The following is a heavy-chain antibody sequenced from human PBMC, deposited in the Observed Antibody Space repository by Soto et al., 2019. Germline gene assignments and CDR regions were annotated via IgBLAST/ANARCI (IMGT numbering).Heavy chain of an antibody. CDR2: IYYSGST. D-gene: IGHD6-19*01. CDR1: GGSIGSYY. V-gene: IGHV4-59*08. CDR3: ARHVIAVAGTNYFDY. J-gene: IGHJ4*02. Sequence: PSETLSLSCTVAGGSIGSYYWSWIRQPPGKGLEWIGYIYYSGSTNYNPSLKSRVTISVDTSKNQFSLKLSSVTAADTAVYYCARHVIAVAGTNYFDYWGQGTLVTVSS.